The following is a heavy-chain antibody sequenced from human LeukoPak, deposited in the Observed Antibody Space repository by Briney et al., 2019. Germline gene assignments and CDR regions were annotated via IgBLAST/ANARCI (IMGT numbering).Heavy chain of an antibody. V-gene: IGHV3-7*01. CDR2: INPDGRDT. D-gene: IGHD2-21*02. CDR1: GFTFSSYW. Sequence: GGSLRLSCTASGFTFSSYWMSWVRQAPGKGLEWVAHINPDGRDTYYVDSVKGRFTISRDNAQNSMYLQMNSLRVEDTAVYYCTSWGDTTAEYFQRWGQGTLVTVSS. J-gene: IGHJ1*01. CDR3: TSWGDTTAEYFQR.